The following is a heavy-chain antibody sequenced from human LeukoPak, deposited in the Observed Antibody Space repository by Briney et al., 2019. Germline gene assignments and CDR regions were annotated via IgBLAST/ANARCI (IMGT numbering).Heavy chain of an antibody. CDR3: ARGLSGTYLYYFDC. V-gene: IGHV4-59*11. CDR1: GGFITGHN. J-gene: IGHJ4*02. CDR2: INYSGAT. Sequence: SESLSLTCSVYGGFITGHNWSWLRKSPGKGLECIGGINYSGATYTNPSLRSRLTLSLDTSKNQCSLRLTSVTAADTAVYFCARGLSGTYLYYFDCWGQGTQVTVST. D-gene: IGHD1-26*01.